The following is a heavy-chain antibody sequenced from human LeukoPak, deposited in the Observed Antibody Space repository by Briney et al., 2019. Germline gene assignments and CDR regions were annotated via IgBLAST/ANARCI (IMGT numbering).Heavy chain of an antibody. V-gene: IGHV1-18*01. CDR1: GYTFTSYG. CDR2: ISAYNGNT. Sequence: EASVKVSCKASGYTFTSYGISWVRQAPGQGLEWMGWISAYNGNTNYAQKLQGRVTMTTDTSTSTAYMELRSLRSDDTAVYYCARGAEDFWSGYYAYWGQGTLVTVSS. D-gene: IGHD3-3*01. J-gene: IGHJ4*02. CDR3: ARGAEDFWSGYYAY.